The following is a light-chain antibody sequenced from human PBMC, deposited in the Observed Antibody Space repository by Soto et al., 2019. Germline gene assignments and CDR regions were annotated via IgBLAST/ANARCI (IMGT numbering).Light chain of an antibody. V-gene: IGKV3-15*01. CDR2: NAS. Sequence: EIVLTQSPATLSVSPGERATVSCRASQSVSRNLAWYQQRPGQAPRLLIYNASTRATGIPATFSGSGSGTEFTLTISSLQSEDFAVYYFQQYNDWPPRYTFGQGTKLEIK. CDR3: QQYNDWPPRYT. J-gene: IGKJ2*01. CDR1: QSVSRN.